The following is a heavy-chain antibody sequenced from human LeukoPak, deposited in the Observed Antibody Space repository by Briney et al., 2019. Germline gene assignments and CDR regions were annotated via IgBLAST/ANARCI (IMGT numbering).Heavy chain of an antibody. V-gene: IGHV3-23*01. J-gene: IGHJ3*02. CDR2: ITTSGGGT. CDR3: ARVGGTDAYDI. CDR1: GFTFSSYA. D-gene: IGHD1-26*01. Sequence: GGSLRLSCVASGFTFSSYAMSWVRLAPGKGLEWVSTITTSGGGTYYADSVKGRFNISRDNSKNTAYLQMNSLKAEDTAVYYCARVGGTDAYDIWGQGTMVTVSS.